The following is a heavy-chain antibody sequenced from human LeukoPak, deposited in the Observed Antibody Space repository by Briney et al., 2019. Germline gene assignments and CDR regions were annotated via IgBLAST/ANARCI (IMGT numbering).Heavy chain of an antibody. CDR2: INPNSGGT. J-gene: IGHJ4*02. CDR1: RYTFTPYY. D-gene: IGHD6-19*01. Sequence: SVNVSCTASRYTFTPYYMHWVRQAPGQGLEWMGWINPNSGGTNYAQKFQGRVTMTRDTSISTAYMELSRLRSDDTAVYYCARERRQWLANDYWGQGTLVTVSS. V-gene: IGHV1-2*02. CDR3: ARERRQWLANDY.